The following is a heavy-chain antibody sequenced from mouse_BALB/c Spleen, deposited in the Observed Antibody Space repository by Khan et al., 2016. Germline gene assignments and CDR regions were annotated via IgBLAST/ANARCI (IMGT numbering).Heavy chain of an antibody. J-gene: IGHJ2*01. CDR3: ARMYYGDN. CDR1: GFNIQDTY. V-gene: IGHV14-3*02. D-gene: IGHD1-1*01. CDR2: IDPPSDNT. Sequence: VQLKQSGAELVKPGASVKLSCTASGFNIQDTYMHWVRQGPEQGLERNGRIDPPSDNTKYDPKFQGKATITADTSPNPAYLQPSSLTYADTAVNYCARMYYGDNWGQGTTLTGSS.